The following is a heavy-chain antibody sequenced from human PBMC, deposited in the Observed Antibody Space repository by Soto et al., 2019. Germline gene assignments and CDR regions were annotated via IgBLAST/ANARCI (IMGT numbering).Heavy chain of an antibody. J-gene: IGHJ4*02. V-gene: IGHV1-69*02. Sequence: QVQLVQSGAEVKKPGSSVKVSCKASGGTFRNYPINWVRQAPGQGLEWMGSIFPLTDIPDYAQNFQARLTISADKXTSPAYMELSSLTSDDTAMYFCARGPLVVLNYFESWGQGTLVTVSS. CDR3: ARGPLVVLNYFES. CDR1: GGTFRNYP. CDR2: IFPLTDIP.